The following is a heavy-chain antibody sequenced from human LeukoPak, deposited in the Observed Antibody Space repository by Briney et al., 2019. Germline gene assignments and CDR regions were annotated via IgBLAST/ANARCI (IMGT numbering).Heavy chain of an antibody. V-gene: IGHV3-11*01. J-gene: IGHJ4*02. Sequence: PGGSLRLTCAASGFISNNDWMSWSRQAPGKGLEWVSYISSNGSNKYYADSVKGRFTISRDNAKNSLYLQMSSLRVEDTALYYCARGRDNWNDANYFDYWGQGTLVTVSS. CDR1: GFISNNDW. CDR3: ARGRDNWNDANYFDY. CDR2: ISSNGSNK. D-gene: IGHD1-20*01.